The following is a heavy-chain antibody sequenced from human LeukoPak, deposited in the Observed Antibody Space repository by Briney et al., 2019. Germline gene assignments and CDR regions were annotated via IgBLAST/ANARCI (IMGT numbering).Heavy chain of an antibody. CDR2: IIPILGIA. J-gene: IGHJ4*02. D-gene: IGHD3-3*01. V-gene: IGHV1-69*04. CDR1: GGTFSSYA. Sequence: ASVKVSCKASGGTFSSYAISWVRQAPGQGLEWMGRIIPILGIANYAQKLQGRVTMTTDTSTSTAYMELRSLRSDDTAVYYCARAETYDFWSGYLYYFDYWGQGTLVTVSS. CDR3: ARAETYDFWSGYLYYFDY.